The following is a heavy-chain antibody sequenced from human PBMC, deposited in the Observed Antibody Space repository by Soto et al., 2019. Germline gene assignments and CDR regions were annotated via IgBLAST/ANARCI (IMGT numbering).Heavy chain of an antibody. V-gene: IGHV1-18*01. CDR2: ISAYNGNT. J-gene: IGHJ5*02. CDR3: ARRSSSSSWFDP. Sequence: ASVKVSCKTSGYTFFNYGISWVRQAPGQGLEWMGWISAYNGNTNYAQNLQGRVTMTTDTSTKTAYMELRSLRSDDTAVYYCARRSSSSSWFDPWCQGTLVTVSS. CDR1: GYTFFNYG. D-gene: IGHD6-6*01.